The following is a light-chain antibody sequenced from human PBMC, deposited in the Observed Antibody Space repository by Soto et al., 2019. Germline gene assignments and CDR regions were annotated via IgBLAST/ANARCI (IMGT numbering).Light chain of an antibody. V-gene: IGKV1-39*01. CDR2: AAS. Sequence: DILLTQSPSSLSASVGDRVTITCRASQSISAYLNWYQQKPGKVPKLLIYAASNLQSGVPSRFIGSTSGTDFPLNITRLQPEDFATYYCQQTYRTPFTFGPGTKVDVK. CDR1: QSISAY. J-gene: IGKJ3*01. CDR3: QQTYRTPFT.